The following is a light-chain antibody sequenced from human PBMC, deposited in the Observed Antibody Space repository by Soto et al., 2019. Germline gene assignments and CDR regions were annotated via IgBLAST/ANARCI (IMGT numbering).Light chain of an antibody. CDR1: SGSIATNY. CDR2: EDN. J-gene: IGLJ7*01. V-gene: IGLV6-57*02. CDR3: QSYDSSNHAV. Sequence: NFMLNQPHSVSESPGKTVTISCTGSSGSIATNYVQWYQQRPGSAPTTVIYEDNQRPSGVPDRFSGSIDSSSNSASLTISGLKTEDEADYYCQSYDSSNHAVFGGGTQLTVL.